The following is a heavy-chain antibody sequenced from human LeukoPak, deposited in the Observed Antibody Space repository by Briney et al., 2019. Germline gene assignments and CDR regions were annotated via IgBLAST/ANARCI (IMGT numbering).Heavy chain of an antibody. CDR1: GDSVSSNSAA. D-gene: IGHD1-26*01. CDR3: ARDGSSGDGAFDI. CDR2: TYHRSEWYN. Sequence: SQTLSLTCAISGDSVSSNSAAWNWIRQSPSRGLEWLGRTYHRSEWYNDYAVSVKSRITINPDTSKNQFSMQLNSVTPEDTAVYYCARDGSSGDGAFDIWGQGTMVTVSS. J-gene: IGHJ3*02. V-gene: IGHV6-1*01.